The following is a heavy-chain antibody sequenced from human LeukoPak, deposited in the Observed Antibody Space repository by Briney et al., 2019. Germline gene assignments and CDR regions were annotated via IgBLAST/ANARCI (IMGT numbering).Heavy chain of an antibody. Sequence: GGSLRLSCAASGFTFSNYVMTWVRQAPGKGLEWVSSISGSGHSTPCADSVRGRFTISRDNSKNTLHLHMSSLRAEDAAVYYCAREAVAGNDYWGQGTLVTVSS. J-gene: IGHJ4*02. D-gene: IGHD6-19*01. CDR3: AREAVAGNDY. CDR1: GFTFSNYV. V-gene: IGHV3-23*01. CDR2: ISGSGHST.